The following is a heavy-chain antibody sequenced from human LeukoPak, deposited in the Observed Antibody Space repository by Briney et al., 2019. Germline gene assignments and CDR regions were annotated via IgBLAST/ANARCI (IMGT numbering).Heavy chain of an antibody. D-gene: IGHD6-13*01. CDR3: ARYSSSWDPEDY. Sequence: SVKVSCKASGGTFSSYAISWVRQAPGQGLEWMGGIIPIFGTANYAQKFQGRVTITADESTSTAYMELSSLRSEDTAVYYCARYSSSWDPEDYWGQGTLVTVSS. CDR2: IIPIFGTA. V-gene: IGHV1-69*01. CDR1: GGTFSSYA. J-gene: IGHJ4*02.